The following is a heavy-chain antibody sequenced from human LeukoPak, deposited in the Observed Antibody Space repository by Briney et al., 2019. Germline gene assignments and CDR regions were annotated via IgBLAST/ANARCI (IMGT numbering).Heavy chain of an antibody. Sequence: SETLSLTCIVSGGSISSSSYYWAWIRQPPGKGVEWIGSIYYSGSTYYNPSLKSRVTISVDTSKNQFSLKLSSVTAADTAVYYCARRVFYDSSGYWYYFDYWGQGTLVTVSS. CDR2: IYYSGST. CDR1: GGSISSSSYY. CDR3: ARRVFYDSSGYWYYFDY. D-gene: IGHD3-22*01. J-gene: IGHJ4*02. V-gene: IGHV4-39*01.